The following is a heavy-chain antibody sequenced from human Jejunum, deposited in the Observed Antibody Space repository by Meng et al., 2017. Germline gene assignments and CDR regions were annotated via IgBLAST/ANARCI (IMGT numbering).Heavy chain of an antibody. Sequence: QITLKESGPMLVTPTPTLTLTCTFSGFSLDSSGVSVGWVRQPPGKALEWLALIFWSDDKRYSPSLNNRLTISNDTSSNQVVLTMTNMDPADTGTYFCAHSPSGPAANHWFDPWGQGILVTVSS. CDR2: IFWSDDK. CDR1: GFSLDSSGVS. CDR3: AHSPSGPAANHWFDP. J-gene: IGHJ5*02. V-gene: IGHV2-5*01. D-gene: IGHD2-2*01.